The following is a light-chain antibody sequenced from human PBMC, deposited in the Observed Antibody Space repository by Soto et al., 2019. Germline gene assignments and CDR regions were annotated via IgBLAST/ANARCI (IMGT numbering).Light chain of an antibody. V-gene: IGKV1-5*03. CDR2: KAP. J-gene: IGKJ4*02. CDR1: QNIGNL. CDR3: QHYNTYSP. Sequence: DIQMTQSPSTLSASVGDRVIITCRASQNIGNLLAWYQQKPGKAPNLLIYKAPILESGVPSRFSGSGSGTEFTLTISSLQPDDFATYYCQHYNTYSPFGGGTKVEIK.